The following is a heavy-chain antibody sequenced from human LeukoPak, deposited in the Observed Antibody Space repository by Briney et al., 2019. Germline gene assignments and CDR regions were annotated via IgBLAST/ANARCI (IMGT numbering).Heavy chain of an antibody. D-gene: IGHD3-10*01. CDR1: GFTFSSYA. Sequence: PGGSLRLSCAASGFTFSSYAMSWVRQAPGKGLEWVSAISGSGGSTYYADSVKGRFTISRDNSKNTLYLQMNSLRAEDTAVYYCAKWSNYYGSGSYYNRPFYYYGMHVWGQGTTVTVSS. V-gene: IGHV3-23*01. J-gene: IGHJ6*02. CDR2: ISGSGGST. CDR3: AKWSNYYGSGSYYNRPFYYYGMHV.